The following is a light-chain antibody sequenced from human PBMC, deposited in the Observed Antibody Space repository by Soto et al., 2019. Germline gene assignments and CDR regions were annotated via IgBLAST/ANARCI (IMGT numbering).Light chain of an antibody. J-gene: IGKJ4*01. V-gene: IGKV1-8*01. CDR2: AAS. CDR3: QQYYSYPLT. Sequence: AIRMTQSPSSFSASTGDRVTITCRASQGISSYLAWYQQKPGKAPKLLIYAASTLQSGVPSRFSRSGSGTDFTLTINCLESEDFATYYCQQYYSYPLTFGGGTKVEIK. CDR1: QGISSY.